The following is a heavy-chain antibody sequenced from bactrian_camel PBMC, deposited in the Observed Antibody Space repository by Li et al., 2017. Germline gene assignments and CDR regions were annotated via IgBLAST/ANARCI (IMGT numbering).Heavy chain of an antibody. D-gene: IGHD2*01. J-gene: IGHJ6*01. V-gene: IGHV3S25*01. CDR3: AARGPYCYTKLSVADFTY. Sequence: VESGGGSVQAGQSLRLSCVASGYSDGCMAWFRQAPGKEREGVARIYTGSGNTYYADSVKGRFTISQDNAKNTVYLQMNSLKPEDTAMYYCAARGPYCYTKLSVADFTYWGQGTQVTVS. CDR2: IYTGSGNT. CDR1: GYSDGC.